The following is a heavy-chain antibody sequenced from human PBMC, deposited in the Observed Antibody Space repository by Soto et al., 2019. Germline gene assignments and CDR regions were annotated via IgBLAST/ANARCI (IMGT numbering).Heavy chain of an antibody. Sequence: EVHLWESGGGLVQPGGSLRLSCAASGYTFSSYAMSWVRQAPGKGLEWVSVISGSGDSTYDSDSVKGRFTISRDNSEDTXYRXMNSLRAEDTAVYACAKELGYCSGGNCYVEGAFDIWGQGTMVTVSS. CDR3: AKELGYCSGGNCYVEGAFDI. CDR2: ISGSGDST. CDR1: GYTFSSYA. J-gene: IGHJ3*02. D-gene: IGHD2-15*01. V-gene: IGHV3-23*01.